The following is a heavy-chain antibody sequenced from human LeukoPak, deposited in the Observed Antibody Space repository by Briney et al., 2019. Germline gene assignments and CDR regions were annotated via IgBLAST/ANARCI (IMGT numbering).Heavy chain of an antibody. Sequence: ASVKVSCKASGYTFTSYFMHWVRQAPEQGLEWMGIINPSDGSTSYAQKLQGRVTMTRDTSTSTVYMDLSLGSEDTAVYYCALEAPGSCYFDYWGQGTLVTVSS. V-gene: IGHV1-46*04. CDR3: ALEAPGSCYFDY. J-gene: IGHJ4*02. CDR2: INPSDGST. D-gene: IGHD3-3*01. CDR1: GYTFTSYF.